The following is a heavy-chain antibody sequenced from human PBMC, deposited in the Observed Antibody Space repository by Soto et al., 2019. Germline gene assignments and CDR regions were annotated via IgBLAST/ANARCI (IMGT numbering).Heavy chain of an antibody. CDR2: IIPIFGTA. Sequence: SVKVSCKASGGTFSSYAMSWVRQAPGQGLEWMGGIIPIFGTANYAQKFQGRVTMTRDTSTSTVYMELSSLRSEDTAVYYCARSYGSGSYYREVPDYWGQGTLVTV. D-gene: IGHD3-10*01. CDR1: GGTFSSYA. J-gene: IGHJ4*02. CDR3: ARSYGSGSYYREVPDY. V-gene: IGHV1-69*05.